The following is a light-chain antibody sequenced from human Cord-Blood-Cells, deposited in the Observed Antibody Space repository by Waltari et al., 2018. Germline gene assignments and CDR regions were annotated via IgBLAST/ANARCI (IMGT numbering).Light chain of an antibody. V-gene: IGLV2-23*01. CDR1: SSDVGSYNL. J-gene: IGLJ3*02. CDR3: CSYAGSSTLV. CDR2: EGS. Sequence: QSALTQPASVSGSPGQSITISCTGTSSDVGSYNLVSWYQQHPGKAPKLMIYEGSTRPSGVLYRFSGSKSGNTASLTISGLQAEDEADYYCCSYAGSSTLVFGGGTKLTVL.